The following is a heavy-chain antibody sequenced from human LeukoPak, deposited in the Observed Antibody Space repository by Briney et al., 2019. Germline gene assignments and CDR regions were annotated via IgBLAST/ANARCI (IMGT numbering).Heavy chain of an antibody. V-gene: IGHV4-31*03. D-gene: IGHD3-3*01. Sequence: SSQTLSLTCTVSGGSISSGGYYWSWIRQHPGKGLEWIGYLYYSGSTYYNPSLKSRVTISVDTSKNQFSLKLSSVTAADTAVYYCARGRAGITIFGVVISGPMDVWGKGTTVTVSS. CDR2: LYYSGST. CDR3: ARGRAGITIFGVVISGPMDV. J-gene: IGHJ6*03. CDR1: GGSISSGGYY.